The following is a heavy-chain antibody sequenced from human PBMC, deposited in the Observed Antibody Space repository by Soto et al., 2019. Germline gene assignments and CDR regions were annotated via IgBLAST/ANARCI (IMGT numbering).Heavy chain of an antibody. V-gene: IGHV4-34*01. J-gene: IGHJ4*02. Sequence: SETLSLTCSIYSGSFSGYYWSWIRQPPGKGLEWIGEISQSGNTNYSPSLKSRVSISIDTSKKQFSLNLASVSAADTAVYYCARAPTVSGSSQTRPDFWGQGTLVTVSS. D-gene: IGHD6-6*01. CDR3: ARAPTVSGSSQTRPDF. CDR2: ISQSGNT. CDR1: SGSFSGYY.